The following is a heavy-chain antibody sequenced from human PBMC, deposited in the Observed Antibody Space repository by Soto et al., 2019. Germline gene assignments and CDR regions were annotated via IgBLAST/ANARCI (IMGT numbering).Heavy chain of an antibody. CDR3: AKDDSVAAADYFFDH. Sequence: LRLSCAASGFIISSYGMHWVRQAPGKGLEWVAVISYDGSNKYHADSVKGRFTISRDNSKNTLYLQMNSLRAEDTAVYYCAKDDSVAAADYFFDHWGQGTLVTVSS. D-gene: IGHD6-13*01. CDR1: GFIISSYG. J-gene: IGHJ4*02. V-gene: IGHV3-30*18. CDR2: ISYDGSNK.